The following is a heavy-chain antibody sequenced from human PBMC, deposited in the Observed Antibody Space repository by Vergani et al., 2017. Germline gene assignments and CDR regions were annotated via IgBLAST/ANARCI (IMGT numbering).Heavy chain of an antibody. V-gene: IGHV5-51*01. CDR3: TRHVPCGDGACLHFDP. J-gene: IGHJ5*02. CDR1: ESSFISNE. Sequence: EVMLVQSGAEVKKPGESLKISCKYSESSFISNEIAWVRQMSGKGLQWMGNINPIDSKIAYSPSFQGQAIMSLDKSITTAYLQWRSLKASDTAIYYCTRHVPCGDGACLHFDPWAQGTQVTVSS. CDR2: INPIDSKI. D-gene: IGHD2-21*02.